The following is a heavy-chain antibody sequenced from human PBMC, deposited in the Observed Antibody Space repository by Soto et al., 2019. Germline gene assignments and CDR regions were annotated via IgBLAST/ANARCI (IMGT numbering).Heavy chain of an antibody. Sequence: ASVKVSCKASGYTFTSYAMHWVRQAPGQRLEWMGWINAGNGNTKYSQKFQGRVTITRDTSASTAYMELSSLRSEDTAVYYCARFSVDSSGYRYDYWGQGTLVTVPQ. D-gene: IGHD3-22*01. CDR3: ARFSVDSSGYRYDY. V-gene: IGHV1-3*01. CDR2: INAGNGNT. J-gene: IGHJ4*02. CDR1: GYTFTSYA.